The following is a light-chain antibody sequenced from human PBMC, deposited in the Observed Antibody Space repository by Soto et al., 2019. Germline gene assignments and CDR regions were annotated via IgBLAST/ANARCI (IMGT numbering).Light chain of an antibody. CDR3: QQRSNWPLT. J-gene: IGKJ4*01. CDR2: DAS. CDR1: QSVRSY. V-gene: IGKV3-11*01. Sequence: EIVLTQSPATLSLSPGERATLSCRASQSVRSYLAWYQQKPGQAPRLLIYDASNRATGIPARFSGSGSGTDFPLTIIVLEPEDFAVYYCQQRSNWPLTFGGGTKVEIK.